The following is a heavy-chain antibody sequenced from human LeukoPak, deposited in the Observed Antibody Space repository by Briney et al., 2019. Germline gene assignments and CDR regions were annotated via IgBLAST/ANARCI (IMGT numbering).Heavy chain of an antibody. Sequence: PSETLSLTCTVSGGSISSSSYYWGWIRQPPGKGLEWIGSIYYSGSTYYNPSLKSRVTISVDTSKNQFSLRLSPVTAADTAVYYCARYSSSSGWFDPWGQGTLVTVSS. CDR2: IYYSGST. CDR3: ARYSSSSGWFDP. J-gene: IGHJ5*02. D-gene: IGHD6-6*01. V-gene: IGHV4-39*01. CDR1: GGSISSSSYY.